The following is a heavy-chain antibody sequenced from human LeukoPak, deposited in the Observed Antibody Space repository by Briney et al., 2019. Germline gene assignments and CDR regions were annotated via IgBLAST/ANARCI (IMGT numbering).Heavy chain of an antibody. CDR1: GGSISSSSYY. CDR2: IYYSGST. V-gene: IGHV4-39*01. D-gene: IGHD5-12*01. Sequence: PSETLSLTYTVSGGSISSSSYYWGWIRQPPGKGLEWIGSIYYSGSTYYNPSLKSRVTISVDTSKNQFSLKLSSVTAADTAAYYCARHYSGYDLHMDVWGKGTTVTVSS. CDR3: ARHYSGYDLHMDV. J-gene: IGHJ6*03.